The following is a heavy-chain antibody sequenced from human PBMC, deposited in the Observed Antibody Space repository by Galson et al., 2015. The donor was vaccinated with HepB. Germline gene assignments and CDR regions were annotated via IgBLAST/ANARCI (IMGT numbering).Heavy chain of an antibody. CDR3: ARGDYGTHYFDY. V-gene: IGHV3-7*01. CDR2: IKQDGSEK. J-gene: IGHJ4*02. D-gene: IGHD4-17*01. CDR1: GFTFSSYW. Sequence: SLRLSCAASGFTFSSYWMSWVRQAPGKGLQWVANIKQDGSEKNYVDSVKGRFTISRDNAKNSLYLQMNSLRAEDSAVYYCARGDYGTHYFDYWGQGTLVTVSS.